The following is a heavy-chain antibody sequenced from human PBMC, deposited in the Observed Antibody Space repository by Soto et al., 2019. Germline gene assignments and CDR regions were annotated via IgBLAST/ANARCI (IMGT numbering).Heavy chain of an antibody. V-gene: IGHV1-8*01. Sequence: GASVKVSCKASGYTFTSYDINWVRQATGQGLEWMGRIIPNCGKAAYAQKFQGRVTITGDDSTSTAYMELSSLRSEDTVVYYCARDGGMTTAHGMDVWGQGTTVTVSS. CDR1: GYTFTSYD. D-gene: IGHD4-17*01. CDR2: IIPNCGKA. J-gene: IGHJ6*02. CDR3: ARDGGMTTAHGMDV.